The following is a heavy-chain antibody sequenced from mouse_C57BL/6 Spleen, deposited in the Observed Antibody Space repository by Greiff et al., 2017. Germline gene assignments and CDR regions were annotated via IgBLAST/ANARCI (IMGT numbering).Heavy chain of an antibody. CDR1: GYTFTSYW. CDR2: IDPSDSYT. V-gene: IGHV1-69*01. Sequence: VQLQQSGAELVMPGASVKLSCKASGYTFTSYWMHWVKQRPGQGLEWIGEIDPSDSYTNYNQKFKGKSTLTVDKSSITAYMQLSSLTSEDSAVYYCAKGLGRRRYFDYWGQGTTLTVSS. J-gene: IGHJ2*01. CDR3: AKGLGRRRYFDY. D-gene: IGHD4-1*01.